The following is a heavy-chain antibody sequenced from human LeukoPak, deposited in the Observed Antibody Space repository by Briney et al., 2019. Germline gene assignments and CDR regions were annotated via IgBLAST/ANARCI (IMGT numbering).Heavy chain of an antibody. Sequence: ASVKVSCKASGYTFTSYGISWVRQAPGQGLEWMGWISAYNGNTNYAQKLQGRVTMTTDTSTSTAYMELRSLRSDDTAVYYCARAIGRTGTYYYMDVWGKGTTVTVSS. D-gene: IGHD1-1*01. CDR3: ARAIGRTGTYYYMDV. CDR2: ISAYNGNT. V-gene: IGHV1-18*01. J-gene: IGHJ6*03. CDR1: GYTFTSYG.